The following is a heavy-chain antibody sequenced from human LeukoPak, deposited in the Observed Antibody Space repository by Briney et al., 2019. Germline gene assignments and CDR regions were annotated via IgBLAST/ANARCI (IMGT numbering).Heavy chain of an antibody. CDR2: INPNSGGT. D-gene: IGHD3-3*01. CDR3: AKSNYDFWSGYYDDAFDI. Sequence: ASVTVSRKASGYTFTGYYMHWVRQAPGQGLEWMGWINPNSGGTNYAQKFQGRVTMTRDTSISTAYMELSRLRSDDTAVYYCAKSNYDFWSGYYDDAFDIWGQGTMVTVSS. V-gene: IGHV1-2*02. CDR1: GYTFTGYY. J-gene: IGHJ3*02.